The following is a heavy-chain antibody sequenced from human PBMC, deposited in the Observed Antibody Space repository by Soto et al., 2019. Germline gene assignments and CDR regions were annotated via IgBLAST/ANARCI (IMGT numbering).Heavy chain of an antibody. V-gene: IGHV1-18*01. CDR1: GYTFTSYD. CDR3: ARDWFGIDY. Sequence: QVQLVQSGAEVKKPGASVKVSCKASGYTFTSYDISWVRQAPGQGLEWMGWINPYNGNTNYAQKLQGRVTMTTDTSTNTAYMELRSLRSDATAVYYCARDWFGIDYWGQGTLVTVSS. J-gene: IGHJ4*02. D-gene: IGHD3-16*01. CDR2: INPYNGNT.